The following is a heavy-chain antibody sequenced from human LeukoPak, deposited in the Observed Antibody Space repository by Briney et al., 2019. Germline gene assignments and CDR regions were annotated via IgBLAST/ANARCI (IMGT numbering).Heavy chain of an antibody. V-gene: IGHV4-38-2*01. CDR3: ARYDARGSASTRFDC. Sequence: PSETLSLTCAVSGYSLGKNYYWGWIRQPPGKGLEWIGRIYGTGSTSYNPSLMNRVTMSVDTSKNHFSLKLTSVTAADTAVYYCARYDARGSASTRFDCWGQGILVTISS. J-gene: IGHJ4*02. CDR1: GYSLGKNYY. CDR2: IYGTGST. D-gene: IGHD2-15*01.